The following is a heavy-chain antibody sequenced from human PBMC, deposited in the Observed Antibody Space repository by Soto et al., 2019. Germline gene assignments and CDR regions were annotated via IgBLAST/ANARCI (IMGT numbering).Heavy chain of an antibody. Sequence: QVQLQESGPGLVKPSETLSLTCTVSGGSVSSGSYYWSWIRQPPGQGLEWIGYIYYSGSTNYNPPPECRVTLSVDTSKNQFSLKLSSVIAADTAVYFWASPRGVGDQFDYLGQGTLVTVSS. J-gene: IGHJ4*02. CDR1: GGSVSSGSYY. CDR2: IYYSGST. D-gene: IGHD3-16*01. CDR3: ASPRGVGDQFDY. V-gene: IGHV4-61*01.